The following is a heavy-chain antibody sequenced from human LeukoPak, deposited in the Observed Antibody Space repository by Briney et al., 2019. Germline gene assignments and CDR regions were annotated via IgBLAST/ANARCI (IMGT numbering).Heavy chain of an antibody. CDR1: GGSFSGYY. CDR3: ARAPYCSGGSCYSAAEDAFDI. Sequence: PSETLSLTCAVYGGSFSGYYWSWIRQPPGKGLEWIGEINHSGSTNYNPSLKSRVTISVDTSKNQFSLKLSSVTAADTAVYYCARAPYCSGGSCYSAAEDAFDIWGQGTMVTVSS. D-gene: IGHD2-15*01. J-gene: IGHJ3*02. CDR2: INHSGST. V-gene: IGHV4-34*01.